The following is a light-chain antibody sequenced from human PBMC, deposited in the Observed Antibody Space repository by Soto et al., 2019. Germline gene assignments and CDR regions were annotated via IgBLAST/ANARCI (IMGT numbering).Light chain of an antibody. V-gene: IGKV3-15*01. CDR2: DAS. Sequence: EIVMTQSPATLSVSPGERATLSCRASKTVNNNLAWYQQKPGQAPRLLIYDASTRATGIPARFSGSGSGTEFTLTISSLQSEDFAIYYCQQYNIWPPKYTFGQGNKLEIK. J-gene: IGKJ2*01. CDR3: QQYNIWPPKYT. CDR1: KTVNNN.